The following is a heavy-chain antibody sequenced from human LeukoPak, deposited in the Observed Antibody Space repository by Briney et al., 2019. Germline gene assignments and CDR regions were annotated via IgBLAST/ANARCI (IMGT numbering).Heavy chain of an antibody. D-gene: IGHD3-16*01. CDR1: GFNFSNCW. CDR3: ARALSHCLDY. J-gene: IGHJ4*02. Sequence: PGGSLRLTCIVSGFNFSNCWMNWVRQAPGQGLVWVANRKHYGSEKHYLDSVKGRFRISRDNAKKSLYLQMNSLRAEDTAVFYCARALSHCLDYWGQGTLVTVSS. CDR2: RKHYGSEK. V-gene: IGHV3-7*01.